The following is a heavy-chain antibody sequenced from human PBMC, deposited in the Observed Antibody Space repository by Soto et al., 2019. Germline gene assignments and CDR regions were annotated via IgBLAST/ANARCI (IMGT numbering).Heavy chain of an antibody. CDR2: ITATGDRT. D-gene: IGHD3-22*01. CDR1: VCRFSSYS. CDR3: ATMNGYFQY. Sequence: VGSLRLSCAYSVCRFSSYSMSWVRQTPGKGLEWVAAITATGDRTYYADSVTGRFTISRDNSKKTHYLQMTSLRAEDTAMYYCATMNGYFQYWGQGTPVSVSS. J-gene: IGHJ4*02. V-gene: IGHV3-23*01.